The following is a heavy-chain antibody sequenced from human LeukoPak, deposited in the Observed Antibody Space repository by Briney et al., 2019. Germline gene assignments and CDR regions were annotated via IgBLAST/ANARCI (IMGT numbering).Heavy chain of an antibody. Sequence: SETLSLTCAVYGGSFSGYYWSWIRQPPGKGLEWIGEINHSGSTNYNPSLKSRVTISVDTSKNQFSLKLSSVTAADTAVYYCAREGDYGRYFDYWGQETLVTVSS. V-gene: IGHV4-34*01. CDR2: INHSGST. CDR3: AREGDYGRYFDY. CDR1: GGSFSGYY. J-gene: IGHJ4*02. D-gene: IGHD4-17*01.